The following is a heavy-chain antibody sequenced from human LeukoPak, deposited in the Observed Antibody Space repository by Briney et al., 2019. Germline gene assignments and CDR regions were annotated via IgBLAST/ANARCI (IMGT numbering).Heavy chain of an antibody. V-gene: IGHV1-69*13. CDR1: GGTFSSYA. CDR3: ARDHSIAARPGVGWFDP. Sequence: SVKVSCKASGGTFSSYAISWVRQAPGQGLEWMGGIIPIFGTANYAQKFQGRVTITADESTSTAYMELSSLRSEDTAVYYYARDHSIAARPGVGWFDPWGQGTLVTVSS. D-gene: IGHD6-6*01. CDR2: IIPIFGTA. J-gene: IGHJ5*02.